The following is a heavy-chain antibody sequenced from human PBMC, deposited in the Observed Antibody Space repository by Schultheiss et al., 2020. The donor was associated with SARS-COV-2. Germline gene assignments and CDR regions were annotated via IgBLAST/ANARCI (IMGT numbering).Heavy chain of an antibody. D-gene: IGHD2-15*01. CDR1: GGSISSGDYY. Sequence: SETLSLTCTVSGGSISSGDYYWSWIRQPPGKGLEWIGYIYYSGSTYYNPSLKSRVTISVDTSNNQFSLKLSSVTAADTAVYYCARAITCSGGSCITAYFDFWGQGALVTVSS. CDR2: IYYSGST. V-gene: IGHV4-30-4*01. CDR3: ARAITCSGGSCITAYFDF. J-gene: IGHJ4*02.